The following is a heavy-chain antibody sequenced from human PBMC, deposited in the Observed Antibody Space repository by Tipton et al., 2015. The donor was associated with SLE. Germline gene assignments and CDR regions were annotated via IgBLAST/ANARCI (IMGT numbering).Heavy chain of an antibody. D-gene: IGHD1-7*01. CDR2: INHVGRT. CDR1: GGSLSGYY. Sequence: LRLSCAVYGGSLSGYYWSWIRQSPGKGLEWIDDINHVGRTNYNPSLRSRATISIDTSKNQFSPKLTSVTAADTAVYYCARRYNWNYEDYFDYWGQGTPVTVSS. CDR3: ARRYNWNYEDYFDY. V-gene: IGHV4-34*01. J-gene: IGHJ4*02.